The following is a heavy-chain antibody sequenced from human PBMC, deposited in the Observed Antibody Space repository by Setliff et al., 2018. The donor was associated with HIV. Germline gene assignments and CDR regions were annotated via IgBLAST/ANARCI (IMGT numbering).Heavy chain of an antibody. D-gene: IGHD3-16*01. CDR1: GYSFITYW. Sequence: GESLKISCKGSGYSFITYWIGWVRQRPGKGLEWMGIMDPDGSNTRYSPSFQGQVTISVDESISTAYLQWSSLKASDTAFYYCARFYGSYDVGGFDIWGQGTKVTVSS. V-gene: IGHV5-51*01. CDR2: MDPDGSNT. J-gene: IGHJ3*02. CDR3: ARFYGSYDVGGFDI.